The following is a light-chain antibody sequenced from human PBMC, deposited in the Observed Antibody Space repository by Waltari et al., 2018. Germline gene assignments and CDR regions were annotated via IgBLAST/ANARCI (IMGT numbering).Light chain of an antibody. CDR2: QET. J-gene: IGLJ2*01. Sequence: SYELTQPPSVSVSPGQTASISRSGADLGDQYACWYRQNPGQSPVLVLYQETKRPSGIPERFSGSNSGITATLTIRGTQPVDEADYYCQAWDNFTVAFGGGTKLSVL. CDR1: DLGDQY. V-gene: IGLV3-1*01. CDR3: QAWDNFTVA.